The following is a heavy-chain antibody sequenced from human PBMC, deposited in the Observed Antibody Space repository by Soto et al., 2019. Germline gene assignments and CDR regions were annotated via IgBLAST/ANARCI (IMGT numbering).Heavy chain of an antibody. CDR3: ARKKQWLVNYYYGMDV. V-gene: IGHV3-33*01. J-gene: IGHJ6*02. CDR1: GFTFSSYG. D-gene: IGHD6-19*01. Sequence: GGSLRLSCAASGFTFSSYGMHWVRQAPGKGLEWVAVIWYDGSNKYYADSVKGRFTISRDNSKNTLYLQMNSLRAEDTAVYYCARKKQWLVNYYYGMDVSGQGTTVTVSS. CDR2: IWYDGSNK.